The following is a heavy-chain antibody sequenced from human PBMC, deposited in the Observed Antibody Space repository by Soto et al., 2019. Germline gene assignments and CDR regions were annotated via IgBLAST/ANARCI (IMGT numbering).Heavy chain of an antibody. Sequence: VQLLESGGGLVQPGGSLRLSCAASGFTFSSYAMSWVRQAPGKGLEWVSAISGSGGSTYYADSVKGRFTISRDNSKNRLDPQMNRLRAEDTAVYYCAKPSYSRGWGFDYWGQGTLVTVSS. J-gene: IGHJ4*02. CDR2: ISGSGGST. CDR3: AKPSYSRGWGFDY. CDR1: GFTFSSYA. V-gene: IGHV3-23*01. D-gene: IGHD6-19*01.